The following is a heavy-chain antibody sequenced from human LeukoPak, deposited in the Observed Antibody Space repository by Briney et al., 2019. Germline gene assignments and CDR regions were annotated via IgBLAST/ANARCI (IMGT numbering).Heavy chain of an antibody. Sequence: SETLSLTCTVSSGSISTSNYYWGWVRQPPGKALEWIGNIFYSGSTYYSPSLKSRVTISLDTSRNQFSLKLNSVTAADTAVYYCARDGRVDYGDYTFDYWGQGTLVTVSS. CDR3: ARDGRVDYGDYTFDY. V-gene: IGHV4-39*07. CDR2: IFYSGST. J-gene: IGHJ4*02. CDR1: SGSISTSNYY. D-gene: IGHD4-17*01.